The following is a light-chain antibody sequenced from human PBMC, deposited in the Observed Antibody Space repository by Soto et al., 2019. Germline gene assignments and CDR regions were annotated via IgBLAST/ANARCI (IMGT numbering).Light chain of an antibody. V-gene: IGLV1-44*01. CDR2: EVN. CDR1: WYNIGKNL. J-gene: IGLJ1*01. CDR3: FSFTTTSTHV. Sequence: QSVLTQPPSASGTPGQTVTISCSGGWYNIGKNLGYWYQQFPGTAPKLMISEVNNRPSGVSNRFSGSKSGNTAYLTISGLQVEDEAEYFCFSFTTTSTHVFGTGTKVTVL.